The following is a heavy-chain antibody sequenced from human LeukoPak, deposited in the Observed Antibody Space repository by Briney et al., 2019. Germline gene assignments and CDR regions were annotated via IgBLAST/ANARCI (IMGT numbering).Heavy chain of an antibody. D-gene: IGHD5-18*01. CDR1: GFTFSSYE. V-gene: IGHV3-48*03. CDR2: ISSSGSTI. CDR3: AKGVIQLWLFDY. Sequence: PGGSLRLSCAASGFTFSSYEMNWVRQAPGKGLEWVSYISSSGSTIYYADSVKGRFTISRDNAKNSLYLQMNSLRAEDTAVYYCAKGVIQLWLFDYWGQGTLVTVSS. J-gene: IGHJ4*02.